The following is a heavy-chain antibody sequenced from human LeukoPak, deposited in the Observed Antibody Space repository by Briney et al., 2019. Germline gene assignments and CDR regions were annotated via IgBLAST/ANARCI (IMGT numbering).Heavy chain of an antibody. CDR1: GGSFSGYY. J-gene: IGHJ4*02. V-gene: IGHV4-34*01. CDR2: INHSGST. CDR3: ARGWLQFDY. Sequence: SETLSLTSAVYGGSFSGYYWSWIRQPPGKGLEWIGEINHSGSTNYNPSLKSRVTISVDTSKNQFSLKLSSVTDADTAVYYCARGWLQFDYWGQGTLVTVSS. D-gene: IGHD5-24*01.